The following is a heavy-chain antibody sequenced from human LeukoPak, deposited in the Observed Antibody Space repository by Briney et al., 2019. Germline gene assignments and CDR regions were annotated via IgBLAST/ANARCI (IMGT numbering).Heavy chain of an antibody. CDR1: GFTFSSYG. Sequence: GRSLILSCAASGFTFSSYGMHWVRQAPGKGLDWVAFISYDGNNKYYADSVRGRFTVSRDNSKNTLYLQMNSLRVEDTAVYYCARDLIALAAPSYWGQGILVTVSP. CDR2: ISYDGNNK. V-gene: IGHV3-30*03. J-gene: IGHJ4*02. CDR3: ARDLIALAAPSY. D-gene: IGHD6-19*01.